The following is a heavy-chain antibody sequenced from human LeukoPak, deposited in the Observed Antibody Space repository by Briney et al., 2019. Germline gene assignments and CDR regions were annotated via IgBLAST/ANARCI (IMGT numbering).Heavy chain of an antibody. V-gene: IGHV1-46*01. CDR3: AREPTGHSSSRWFDP. CDR2: INPSGGST. CDR1: GYTFTSYY. J-gene: IGHJ5*02. D-gene: IGHD6-6*01. Sequence: ASVKVSCKASGYTFTSYYMHWVRQAPGQGLEWMGIINPSGGSTSYAQKFQGRVTMTRDTSTSTVYMELSSLRSEDTAVYYCAREPTGHSSSRWFDPWGQGTLVTVSS.